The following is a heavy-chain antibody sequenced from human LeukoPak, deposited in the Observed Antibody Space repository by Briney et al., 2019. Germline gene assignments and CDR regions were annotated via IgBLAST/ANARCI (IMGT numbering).Heavy chain of an antibody. V-gene: IGHV4-34*01. Sequence: SETLSLTCAVCGGSFSGYYWSWIRQPPGKGLEWIGEINHSGSTNYNPSLKSRVTISVDTSKNQFSLKLSSVTAADTAVYYCARVLRYSSGWYNWFDPWGQGTLVTVSS. CDR3: ARVLRYSSGWYNWFDP. J-gene: IGHJ5*02. CDR1: GGSFSGYY. D-gene: IGHD6-19*01. CDR2: INHSGST.